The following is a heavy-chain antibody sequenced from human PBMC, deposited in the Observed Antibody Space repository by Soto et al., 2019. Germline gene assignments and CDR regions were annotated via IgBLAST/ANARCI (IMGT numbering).Heavy chain of an antibody. Sequence: PGESLKISCKGSGYSFTSYWIGWVRQMPGKGLEWMGIIYPGDSDTRYSPSFQGQVTISADKSISTAYLQWSSLKASDTAMYYCASCHYYGSGRQNPYYYYGMDVWGQGTTVTVSS. D-gene: IGHD3-10*01. CDR1: GYSFTSYW. CDR2: IYPGDSDT. V-gene: IGHV5-51*01. J-gene: IGHJ6*02. CDR3: ASCHYYGSGRQNPYYYYGMDV.